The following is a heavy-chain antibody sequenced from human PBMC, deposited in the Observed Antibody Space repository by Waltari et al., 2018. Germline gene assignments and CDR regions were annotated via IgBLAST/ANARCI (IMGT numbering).Heavy chain of an antibody. CDR3: TSHHPSIYGMDV. D-gene: IGHD6-6*01. J-gene: IGHJ6*02. CDR2: ITRDGGRT. Sequence: EVQLVESGGGLVQPGGSLRLPCAASGFTFSSYWMHLVRQVPGKGLVWVSAITRDGGRTRNADPVRGRCTNSGDDAKDTLHMPMNSLGADDTAVYYCTSHHPSIYGMDVWAHGTTVTVSS. V-gene: IGHV3-74*01. CDR1: GFTFSSYW.